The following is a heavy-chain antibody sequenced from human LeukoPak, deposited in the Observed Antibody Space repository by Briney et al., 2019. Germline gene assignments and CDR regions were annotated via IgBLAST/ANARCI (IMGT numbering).Heavy chain of an antibody. J-gene: IGHJ4*02. V-gene: IGHV4-39*07. Sequence: PSETLSLTCTVSGGSISSSSYYWGWIRQPPGKGLEWIGSIYYSGSTYYNPSLKSRVTISVDTSKNQFSLKLSSVTAADTAVYYCARVVIAAAGTLFDYWGQGTLVTVSS. CDR3: ARVVIAAAGTLFDY. CDR1: GGSISSSSYY. D-gene: IGHD6-13*01. CDR2: IYYSGST.